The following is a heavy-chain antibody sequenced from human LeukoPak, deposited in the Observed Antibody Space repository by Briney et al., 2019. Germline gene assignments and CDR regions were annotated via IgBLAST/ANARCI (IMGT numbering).Heavy chain of an antibody. CDR2: INHRGHT. D-gene: IGHD3-16*01. Sequence: GSLRLSCAASGFTFSSYSMNWIRQSPGKGLEWIGEINHRGHTNYNPSLKSRVTISVDTSKNQFSLRLSSVTAADTAVYYCARAKLWLSHYFDYWSQGNLVTVSS. J-gene: IGHJ4*02. CDR3: ARAKLWLSHYFDY. CDR1: GFTFSSYS. V-gene: IGHV4-34*01.